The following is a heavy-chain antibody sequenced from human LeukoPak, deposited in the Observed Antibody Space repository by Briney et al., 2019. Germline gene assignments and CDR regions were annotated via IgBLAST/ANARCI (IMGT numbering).Heavy chain of an antibody. CDR1: GFTFSSNH. CDR3: VRRIPNAIEFDP. Sequence: PEGSLRLSCAVSGFTFSSNHMDWIRQAPGKGLEWVSIIYNSGNTNYADSVKGRFIISRDTSKNTVFLQMNSLRAEDTAVYYCVRRIPNAIEFDPWGQGTLVTVSS. CDR2: IYNSGNT. J-gene: IGHJ5*02. V-gene: IGHV3-66*01. D-gene: IGHD2-2*01.